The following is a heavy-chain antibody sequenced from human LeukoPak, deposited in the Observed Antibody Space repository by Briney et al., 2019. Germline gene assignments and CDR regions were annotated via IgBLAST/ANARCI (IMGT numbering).Heavy chain of an antibody. CDR3: ATDLIVVVPPTPDAFDI. J-gene: IGHJ3*02. CDR1: GFTFDDYA. Sequence: GGSLRLSCAASGFTFDDYAMHWVRQAPGKGLEWVSGISWNGGSTGYADSVKGRFTISRDNAKNSLYLQMNSLRAEDTALYYCATDLIVVVPPTPDAFDIWGQGTMVTVSS. D-gene: IGHD3-22*01. CDR2: ISWNGGST. V-gene: IGHV3-20*04.